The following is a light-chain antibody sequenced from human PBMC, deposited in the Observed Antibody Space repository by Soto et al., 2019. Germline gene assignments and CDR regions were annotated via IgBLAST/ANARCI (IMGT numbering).Light chain of an antibody. Sequence: EIVLTQSPGTLSLSPGERATLSCRASQSVSSSYFAWYQQKPGQAPRLLIYGASTRATGIPDRFSGSGSGTDFTITISRLEPEDFAVYYCQQYGSSRLTFGGGTKVDIK. CDR1: QSVSSSY. J-gene: IGKJ4*01. CDR3: QQYGSSRLT. V-gene: IGKV3-20*01. CDR2: GAS.